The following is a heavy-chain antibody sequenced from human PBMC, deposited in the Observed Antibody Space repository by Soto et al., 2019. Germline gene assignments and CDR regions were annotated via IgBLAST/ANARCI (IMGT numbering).Heavy chain of an antibody. J-gene: IGHJ3*02. CDR2: INPNSGDT. Sequence: ASVKVSCKASGYTFSDYYMHWVRQAPGQGLEWMGWINPNSGDTNYAQEFQDWVTMTRDTSISTAYMELSRLRSDDTAVYYCARADYDYIWGSRRSDAFDIWGQATVVT. V-gene: IGHV1-2*04. CDR3: ARADYDYIWGSRRSDAFDI. CDR1: GYTFSDYY. D-gene: IGHD3-16*01.